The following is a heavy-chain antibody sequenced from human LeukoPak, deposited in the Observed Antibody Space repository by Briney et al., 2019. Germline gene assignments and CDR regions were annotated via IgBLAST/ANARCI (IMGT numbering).Heavy chain of an antibody. CDR1: GYSINDGYF. D-gene: IGHD2-8*02. V-gene: IGHV4-38-2*02. J-gene: IGHJ4*02. CDR3: ARERGHQLLPPTWTHTGIFDF. CDR2: LHHPDIT. Sequence: SETLSLTCGVSGYSINDGYFWGWLRQPPGKGLEWIATLHHPDITHYNPSPDSRVTISLDRSKNQFSLRLSSVTAADTAIYYCARERGHQLLPPTWTHTGIFDFWGQGSLVTVSS.